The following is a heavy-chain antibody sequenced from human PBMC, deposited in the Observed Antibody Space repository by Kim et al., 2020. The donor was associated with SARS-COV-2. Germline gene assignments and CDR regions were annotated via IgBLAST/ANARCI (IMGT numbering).Heavy chain of an antibody. Sequence: GGSLRLSCAASGFTFSSYAMSWVRQAPGKGLEWVSVIYSGGSSTYYADSVKGRFTISRDNSKNTLYLQMNSLRAEDTAVYYCAKCSTGYSSSWYLDSWGQGTLVTVSS. CDR2: IYSGGSST. J-gene: IGHJ4*02. CDR1: GFTFSSYA. CDR3: AKCSTGYSSSWYLDS. D-gene: IGHD6-13*01. V-gene: IGHV3-23*03.